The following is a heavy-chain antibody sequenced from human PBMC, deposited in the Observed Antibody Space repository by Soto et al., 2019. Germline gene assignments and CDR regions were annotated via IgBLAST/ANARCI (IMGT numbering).Heavy chain of an antibody. Sequence: PGGSLRLSCAASGFTFSSYAMHWVRQAPGKGLEWVAVISYDGSNKYYADSVKGRFTISRDNSKNTLYLQMNSLRAEDTAVYYCARIPSPYSSSWYADYWGQGTLVTVSS. D-gene: IGHD6-13*01. J-gene: IGHJ4*02. CDR1: GFTFSSYA. V-gene: IGHV3-30-3*01. CDR3: ARIPSPYSSSWYADY. CDR2: ISYDGSNK.